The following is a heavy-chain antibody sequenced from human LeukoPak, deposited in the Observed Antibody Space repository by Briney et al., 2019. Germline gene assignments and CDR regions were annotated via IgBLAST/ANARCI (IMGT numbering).Heavy chain of an antibody. CDR2: INPAGSST. CDR1: GYTFTFYY. D-gene: IGHD1-26*01. Sequence: GASVKGSCKASGYTFTFYYMHWVGQAPGQGLEWMGIINPAGSSTTYAQKFQGRLTMTRDTSTSTVSMELSSLKSEDTALYYCAGGSGSPDYWGQGTLVTVSS. CDR3: AGGSGSPDY. V-gene: IGHV1-46*01. J-gene: IGHJ4*02.